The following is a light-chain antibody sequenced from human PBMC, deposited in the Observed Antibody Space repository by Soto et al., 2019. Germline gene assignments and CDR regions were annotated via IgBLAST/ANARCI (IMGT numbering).Light chain of an antibody. V-gene: IGKV1-27*01. CDR1: QGISNY. CDR3: QKYSSAPPFT. J-gene: IGKJ3*01. Sequence: DIQMTQSPSSLSASVGDRVTITCRASQGISNYLAWYQQKPGKVPKLLIYAASTLQSGVPSRFSGSGSGTDFTLTISSLQPEDVATYYCQKYSSAPPFTFGPGTKVDIE. CDR2: AAS.